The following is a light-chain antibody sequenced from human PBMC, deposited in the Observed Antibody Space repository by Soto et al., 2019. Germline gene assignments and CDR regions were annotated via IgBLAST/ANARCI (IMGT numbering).Light chain of an antibody. CDR1: QSVSNH. Sequence: EIVMTQSPVTLSVSPGERATLSCRASQSVSNHLAWYQQKPGQAPRLLIYGAFTRAIGIPTRFSGSGSRTEFPLTISSLQSEDFAVYYCQQYNNWPPRTFGQGTKLEIK. J-gene: IGKJ2*01. CDR3: QQYNNWPPRT. CDR2: GAF. V-gene: IGKV3-15*01.